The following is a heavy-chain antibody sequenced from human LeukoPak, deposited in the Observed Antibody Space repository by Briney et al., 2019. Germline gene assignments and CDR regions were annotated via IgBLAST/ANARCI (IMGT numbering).Heavy chain of an antibody. D-gene: IGHD3-16*01. CDR3: AKASWVSTADAVL. V-gene: IGHV3-23*01. Sequence: GGSLTLSCAASGFTFSSYAMSWVREAPAKGLEWVSSLGGNGDTFYADSVKGRFTLSRDESKNTVYLHLNELRVEDTAVYYCAKASWVSTADAVLWGQGTVVIVSS. CDR1: GFTFSSYA. CDR2: LGGNGDT. J-gene: IGHJ4*02.